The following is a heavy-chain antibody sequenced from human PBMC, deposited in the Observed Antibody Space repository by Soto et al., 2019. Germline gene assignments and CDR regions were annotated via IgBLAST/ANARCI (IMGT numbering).Heavy chain of an antibody. V-gene: IGHV4-4*02. CDR2: IYHSGST. CDR3: ARDSRIAAAGEYYYYYYMDV. D-gene: IGHD6-13*01. J-gene: IGHJ6*03. Sequence: QVQLHESGPELVKPSGTLSLTCAVSSGSISSSNWWSWVRQPPGKGLEWIGEIYHSGSTNYNPSLKSRVTISVDKSKNQFSLKLSSVTAADTAVYYCARDSRIAAAGEYYYYYYMDVWGKGTTVTVSS. CDR1: SGSISSSNW.